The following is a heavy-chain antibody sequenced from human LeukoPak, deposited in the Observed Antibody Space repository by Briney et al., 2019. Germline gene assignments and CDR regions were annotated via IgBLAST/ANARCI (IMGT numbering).Heavy chain of an antibody. CDR1: GYTFTGYY. V-gene: IGHV1-2*06. CDR3: AREFRPTTVTTFGGHYYYYGMDV. Sequence: ASVKVSCKASGYTFTGYYMHWVRQAPGQGLEWMGRINPNSGGTNYAQKFQGRVTMTRDTSTSTVYMELSSLRSEDTAVYYCAREFRPTTVTTFGGHYYYYGMDVWGQGTTVTVSS. J-gene: IGHJ6*02. D-gene: IGHD4-11*01. CDR2: INPNSGGT.